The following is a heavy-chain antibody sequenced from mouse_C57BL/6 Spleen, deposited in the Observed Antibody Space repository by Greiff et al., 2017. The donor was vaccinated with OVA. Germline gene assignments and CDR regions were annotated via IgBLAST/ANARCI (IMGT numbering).Heavy chain of an antibody. CDR2: ISDGGSYT. J-gene: IGHJ4*01. V-gene: IGHV5-4*01. Sequence: EVHLVESGAGLVKPGGSLKLSCAASGFTFSSYAMSWVRQTPGKRLEWVGTISDGGSYTYYPDNVKGRFTISVDNANNTLYLQISHLKSEDTAMYYCARDAPGGEDYWGQGTSVTVSS. CDR1: GFTFSSYA. CDR3: ARDAPGGEDY.